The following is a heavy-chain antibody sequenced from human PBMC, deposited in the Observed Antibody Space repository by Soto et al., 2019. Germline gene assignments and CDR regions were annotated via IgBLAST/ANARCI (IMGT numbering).Heavy chain of an antibody. J-gene: IGHJ4*02. CDR1: GFTFSTYV. CDR2: ISDNGGRT. Sequence: GGSLRLSCAASGFTFSTYVMSWVRQAPGKGLEWVSSISDNGGRTHHADSVKGRFAISRDNSKNTLYLQMNSLRVEDTAVYYCAKGFGEGIYRHFDFWGLGTLVTVSS. V-gene: IGHV3-23*01. CDR3: AKGFGEGIYRHFDF. D-gene: IGHD5-12*01.